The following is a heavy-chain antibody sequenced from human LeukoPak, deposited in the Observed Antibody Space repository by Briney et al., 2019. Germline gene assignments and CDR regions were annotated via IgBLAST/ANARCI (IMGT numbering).Heavy chain of an antibody. CDR3: ARVVDSTRAFHI. Sequence: GGSLRLSCAASGFTVSNNFMSWVRQAPGQGLEWVSLISGGGGTYYAASVKGRFTISRGNSENSLYLQMNSLRPEDTAAYYCARVVDSTRAFHIWGQGTLVAVSS. V-gene: IGHV3-66*01. CDR1: GFTVSNNF. CDR2: ISGGGGT. D-gene: IGHD2-21*01. J-gene: IGHJ3*02.